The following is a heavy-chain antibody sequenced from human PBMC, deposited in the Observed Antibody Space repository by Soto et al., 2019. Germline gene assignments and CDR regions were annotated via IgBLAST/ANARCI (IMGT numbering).Heavy chain of an antibody. CDR1: GFTFSSYG. CDR2: ISYDGSNK. V-gene: IGHV3-30*18. D-gene: IGHD7-27*01. J-gene: IGHJ4*02. CDR3: AKTLGITYYFDY. Sequence: GGSLRLSCAASGFTFSSYGMHWVRQAPGKGLEWVAVISYDGSNKYYADSVKGRFTISRDNSKNTLYLQMNSLRAEDTAVYYCAKTLGITYYFDYWGQGTLVTVSS.